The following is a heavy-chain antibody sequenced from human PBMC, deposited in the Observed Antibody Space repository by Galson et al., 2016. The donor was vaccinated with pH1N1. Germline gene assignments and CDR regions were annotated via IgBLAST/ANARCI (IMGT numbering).Heavy chain of an antibody. CDR2: IYWNDDK. Sequence: PALVKPTQTLTLTCTFSGFSLSTSGVGVGWIRQPPGKALEWLALIYWNDDKRYSPSLKSRLTITKDTSKNQVVLTMTNMDPVDTATYYCAHRPYGDYVGWFDPWGQGTLVTVSS. J-gene: IGHJ5*02. D-gene: IGHD4-17*01. CDR3: AHRPYGDYVGWFDP. V-gene: IGHV2-5*01. CDR1: GFSLSTSGVG.